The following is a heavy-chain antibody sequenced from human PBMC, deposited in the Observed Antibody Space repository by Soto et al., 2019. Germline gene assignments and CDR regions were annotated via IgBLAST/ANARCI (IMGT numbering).Heavy chain of an antibody. CDR2: MYHSGST. D-gene: IGHD2-2*01. V-gene: IGHV4-30-2*01. Sequence: QLQLQESGSGLVKPSQTLSLTCAVSGGSISSGGYSWSWIRQPPGKGLEWIGYMYHSGSTYYNPYLKSRVTISIDRSKNQFSLKLSSVTAEDTDVYYCARVPDYWGQGILVTVSS. CDR1: GGSISSGGYS. CDR3: ARVPDY. J-gene: IGHJ4*02.